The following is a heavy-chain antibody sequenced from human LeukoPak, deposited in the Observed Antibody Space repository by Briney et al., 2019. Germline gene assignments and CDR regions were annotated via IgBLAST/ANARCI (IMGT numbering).Heavy chain of an antibody. CDR2: ITSGGGTT. CDR3: SRDPPRAAWVFDY. CDR1: GFTFSNYA. Sequence: PGGSLRLSCAASGFTFSNYAMRWVRQAPGKALEWVSAITSGGGTTYYADSVKGRFTISRDNSKNTLYLQMNSLRAEDTAVYYCSRDPPRAAWVFDYWGQGTLVSVSS. D-gene: IGHD6-25*01. V-gene: IGHV3-23*01. J-gene: IGHJ4*02.